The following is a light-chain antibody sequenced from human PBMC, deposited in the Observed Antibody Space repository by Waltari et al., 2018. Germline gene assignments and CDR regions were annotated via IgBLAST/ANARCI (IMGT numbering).Light chain of an antibody. Sequence: EIVMTQSPVTLSVSPGDRVTLSCRASQSVGTKLVWYQQKPGQAPRLLIYSASSRATGVPARFSGGGFGTEFTLTISNLQSEDLAAYYCQQYVDWPLYTFGQGTKLE. J-gene: IGKJ2*01. V-gene: IGKV3-15*01. CDR3: QQYVDWPLYT. CDR1: QSVGTK. CDR2: SAS.